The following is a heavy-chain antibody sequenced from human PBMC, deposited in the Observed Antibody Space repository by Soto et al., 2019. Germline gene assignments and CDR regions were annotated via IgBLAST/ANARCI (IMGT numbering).Heavy chain of an antibody. CDR1: GVSTSSYY. CDR2: IYYSGST. CDR3: ARGLAAAGTDY. D-gene: IGHD6-13*01. V-gene: IGHV4-59*01. Sequence: AETLSLTCTVSGVSTSSYYWRWIRQPPGKGLEWVGYIYYSGSTNYNPALMSRVTITVNTSNNQFFLQLISVTAADAAADYCARGLAAAGTDYWGQGTLVTVSS. J-gene: IGHJ4*02.